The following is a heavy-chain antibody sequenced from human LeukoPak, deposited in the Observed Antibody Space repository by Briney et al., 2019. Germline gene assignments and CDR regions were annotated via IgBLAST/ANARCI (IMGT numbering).Heavy chain of an antibody. Sequence: GRSLRLSCAASGYTFSSYAMHWVRQDPRKGREGVAGISYDGSNKYYTHSLKGRVTISRDTSKNTLYLQMNSLRAEDTAVYYCARDIVGVVAAMFYWGQGTLVTVSS. J-gene: IGHJ4*02. CDR3: ARDIVGVVAAMFY. D-gene: IGHD2-15*01. V-gene: IGHV3-30*04. CDR2: ISYDGSNK. CDR1: GYTFSSYA.